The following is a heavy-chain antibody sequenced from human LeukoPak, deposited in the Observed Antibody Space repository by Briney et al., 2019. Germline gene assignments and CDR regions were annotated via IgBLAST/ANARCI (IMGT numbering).Heavy chain of an antibody. V-gene: IGHV3-11*04. J-gene: IGHJ5*02. Sequence: GGSLRLSCAASGFTFTDYYMSWIRQAPGKGLEWVSYISTTSSDIYYADSVKGRFTVSRDNAKNSLYLQMNSLRAEDTAVYYCAKDLTLDIVVVPAVVDPWGQGTLVTVSS. CDR1: GFTFTDYY. CDR3: AKDLTLDIVVVPAVVDP. D-gene: IGHD2-2*03. CDR2: ISTTSSDI.